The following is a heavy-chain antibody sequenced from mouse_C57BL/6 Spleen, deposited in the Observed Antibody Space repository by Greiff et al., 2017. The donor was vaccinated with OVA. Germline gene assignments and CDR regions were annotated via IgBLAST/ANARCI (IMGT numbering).Heavy chain of an antibody. J-gene: IGHJ4*01. D-gene: IGHD1-1*01. CDR2: INPSNGGT. CDR1: GYTFPSYW. CDR3: ARGGSSYLWAMDY. Sequence: VQLQQPGTDLVKPGASVQLSCKASGYTFPSYWMHWVKQRPGPVLYWIGNINPSNGGTNYNEKFKSKATLTVDKSSSTAYMQLSSLTSEDSAVYYCARGGSSYLWAMDYWGQGTSVTVSS. V-gene: IGHV1-53*01.